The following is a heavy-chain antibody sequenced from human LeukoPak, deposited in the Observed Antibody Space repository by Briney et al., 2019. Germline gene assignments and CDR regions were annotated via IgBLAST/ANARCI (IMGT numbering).Heavy chain of an antibody. Sequence: SVKVSCKASGYTFITYYIHWVRQAPGQGLEWVGVINPSDITTSYAQKFQGRVTMTRDTSTSTVYMEVSSLRSEDTAVYYCTRQSLSRTTPFDYWGQGTLVTVSS. V-gene: IGHV1-46*01. J-gene: IGHJ4*02. D-gene: IGHD1-1*01. CDR3: TRQSLSRTTPFDY. CDR2: INPSDITT. CDR1: GYTFITYY.